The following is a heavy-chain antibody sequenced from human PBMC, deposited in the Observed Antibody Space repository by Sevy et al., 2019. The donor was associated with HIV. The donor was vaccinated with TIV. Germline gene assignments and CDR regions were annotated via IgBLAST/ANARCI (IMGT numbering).Heavy chain of an antibody. D-gene: IGHD2-15*01. CDR1: GFTFSNAW. V-gene: IGHV3-15*01. CDR2: IKSKTDGGTT. J-gene: IGHJ6*02. Sequence: GGSLRLSCAASGFTFSNAWMSWVRQAPGKGLEWVGRIKSKTDGGTTDYAAPVKGRFTISRDDSKNTLYLQMISLKTEATAVYYCTTDPDIVVVVAAIPSWYYGMDVWGQGTTVTVSS. CDR3: TTDPDIVVVVAAIPSWYYGMDV.